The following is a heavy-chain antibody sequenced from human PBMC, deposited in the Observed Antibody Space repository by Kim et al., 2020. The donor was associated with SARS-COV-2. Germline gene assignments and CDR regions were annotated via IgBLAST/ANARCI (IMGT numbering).Heavy chain of an antibody. CDR3: ARVGRVGREPYDSSGYYIY. Sequence: GGSLRLSCAASGFTFSSYWMSWVRQAPGKGLEWVANIKQDGSEKYYVDSVKGRFTISRDNAKNSLYLQMNSLRAEDTAVYYCARVGRVGREPYDSSGYYIYWGQGTLVTVSS. CDR2: IKQDGSEK. D-gene: IGHD3-22*01. V-gene: IGHV3-7*01. J-gene: IGHJ4*02. CDR1: GFTFSSYW.